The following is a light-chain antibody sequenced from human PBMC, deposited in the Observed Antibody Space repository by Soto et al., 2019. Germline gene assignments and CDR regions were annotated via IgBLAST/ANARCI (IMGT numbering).Light chain of an antibody. CDR1: QSIRTY. CDR3: QHRSH. J-gene: IGKJ4*01. V-gene: IGKV3-11*01. Sequence: IVLTQSPATLSLSPGERATLSCRASQSIRTYIAWYQQKPGQAPRLLIYGASYRAAGIPARFSGSASGTDFTLTITSLEPEDFAIYYCQHRSHFGGGTKVEI. CDR2: GAS.